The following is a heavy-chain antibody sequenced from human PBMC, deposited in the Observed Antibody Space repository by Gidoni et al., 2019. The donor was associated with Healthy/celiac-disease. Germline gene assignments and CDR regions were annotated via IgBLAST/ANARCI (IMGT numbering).Heavy chain of an antibody. J-gene: IGHJ5*02. D-gene: IGHD3-22*01. CDR1: GFSLSTSGMC. CDR2: IDWDDDK. Sequence: QVTLRESGPALVKPTQTLTLTCTFSGFSLSTSGMCVSWIRQPPGKALEWLARIDWDDDKYYSTSLKTRLTISKDTSKNQVVLTMTNMDPVDTATYYCARTYYYDSSGPYNWFDPWGQGTLVTVSS. CDR3: ARTYYYDSSGPYNWFDP. V-gene: IGHV2-70*15.